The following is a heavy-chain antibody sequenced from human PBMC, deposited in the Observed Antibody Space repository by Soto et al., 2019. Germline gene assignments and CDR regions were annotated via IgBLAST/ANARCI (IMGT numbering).Heavy chain of an antibody. V-gene: IGHV3-23*01. CDR3: AKDPITMIVVVIEY. Sequence: GSLRLSGAASGFTFSSYAMIWVRQAPGKGLEWVSAISGSGGTTYYADSVKGRFTISRDNSKNTLYLQMNSLRAEDTAVYYCAKDPITMIVVVIEYWGQGTLVTVSS. J-gene: IGHJ4*02. D-gene: IGHD3-22*01. CDR2: ISGSGGTT. CDR1: GFTFSSYA.